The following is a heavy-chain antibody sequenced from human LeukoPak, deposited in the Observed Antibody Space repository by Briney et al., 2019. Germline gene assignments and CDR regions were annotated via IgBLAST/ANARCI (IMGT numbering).Heavy chain of an antibody. V-gene: IGHV3-23*01. CDR1: GFTFSGYA. CDR2: ISGGGGTTYYA. CDR3: AKHGYSSGWYVFDY. D-gene: IGHD6-19*01. Sequence: GGSLRLSCAASGFTFSGYAMSWVRQSPGKGLEWVSAISGGGGTTYYAYYADSVKGRFTISRDNSKNTLFLQMNSLRAEDTAVYYCAKHGYSSGWYVFDYWGQGTPVTVSS. J-gene: IGHJ4*02.